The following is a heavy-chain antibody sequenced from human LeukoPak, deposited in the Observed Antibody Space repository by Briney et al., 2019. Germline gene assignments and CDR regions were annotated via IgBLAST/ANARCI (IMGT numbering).Heavy chain of an antibody. CDR3: ARGPYSYDSSGAFDI. D-gene: IGHD3-22*01. CDR2: ISSSGST. Sequence: SETLSLTCTVSGYSITSGYYWSWIRQPAGKGLEWIGRISSSGSTNYNPSLKSRVTISVDTSKNQFSLKLSFVTAADTAVYFCARGPYSYDSSGAFDIWGQGTMVPVSS. J-gene: IGHJ3*02. CDR1: GYSITSGYY. V-gene: IGHV4-38-2*02.